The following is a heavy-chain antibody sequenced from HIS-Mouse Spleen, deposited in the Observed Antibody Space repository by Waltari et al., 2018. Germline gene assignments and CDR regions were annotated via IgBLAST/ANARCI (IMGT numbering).Heavy chain of an antibody. CDR1: GFTFSSYG. D-gene: IGHD1-26*01. Sequence: QVQLVESGGGVVQPGRSLRLSCAASGFTFSSYGMHCVRQAPGKGLEWVAVISYDGSNKYYADSVKGRFTISRDNSKNTLYLQMNSLRAEDTAVYYCAKHSIVGATDFDYWGQGTLVTVSS. J-gene: IGHJ4*02. V-gene: IGHV3-30*18. CDR2: ISYDGSNK. CDR3: AKHSIVGATDFDY.